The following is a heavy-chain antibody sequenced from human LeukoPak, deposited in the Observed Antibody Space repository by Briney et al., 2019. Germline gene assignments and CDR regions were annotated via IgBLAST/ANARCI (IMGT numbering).Heavy chain of an antibody. V-gene: IGHV3-23*01. CDR1: GFTFSNYA. CDR2: ITSGGDT. J-gene: IGHJ4*02. Sequence: GGSLRLSCATSGFTFSNYAMTWVRQTPGKGLECVSAITSGGDTHYADSVKGRFTVSRDNSENTLYMQMNSLRAEDTAVYYCAKCAAGGGNCYGWNWGQGTLVTVSS. D-gene: IGHD2-21*01. CDR3: AKCAAGGGNCYGWN.